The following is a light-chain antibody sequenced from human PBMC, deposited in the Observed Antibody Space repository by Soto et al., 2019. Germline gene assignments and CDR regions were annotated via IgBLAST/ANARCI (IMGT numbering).Light chain of an antibody. CDR1: SSDVGAYNL. Sequence: QSALAQPASVSGSPGQSITISCTGTSSDVGAYNLVSWYQHHPDKAPKLMISEVSNRPSGVSDRFSGSKSGNTASLTISGLQAEDEADYYCASITTTNFVFGTGTKVTVL. J-gene: IGLJ1*01. CDR2: EVS. V-gene: IGLV2-14*01. CDR3: ASITTTNFV.